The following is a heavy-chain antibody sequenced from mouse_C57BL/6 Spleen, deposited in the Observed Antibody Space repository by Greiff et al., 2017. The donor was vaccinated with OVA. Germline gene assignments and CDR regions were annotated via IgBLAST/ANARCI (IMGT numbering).Heavy chain of an antibody. D-gene: IGHD1-1*01. J-gene: IGHJ2*01. CDR3: TRRNYYPYFDY. V-gene: IGHV6-6*01. CDR2: IRNKANNHAT. Sequence: EVQLQESGGGLVQPGGSMTLSCAASGFTFSDAWMDWVRQSPEKGLEWVADIRNKANNHATYYAESVKGRFTTSRDDSKSSVYLQMNSLRAEDTGIYYCTRRNYYPYFDYWGQGTTLTVSS. CDR1: GFTFSDAW.